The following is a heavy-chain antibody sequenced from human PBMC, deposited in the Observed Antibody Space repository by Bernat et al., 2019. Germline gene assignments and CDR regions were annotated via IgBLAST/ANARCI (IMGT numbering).Heavy chain of an antibody. J-gene: IGHJ6*02. CDR2: ISYDGSNK. CDR1: GFTFSSYG. V-gene: IGHV3-30*18. Sequence: QVQLVESGGGVVQPGRSLRLSCAASGFTFSSYGMHWVRQAPGKGLEWVAVISYDGSNKYYADSVKGRFTISRDNSKNTLYLQMNSLRAKDTAVYYCAKDMRQQLAPFGDYGMDVWGQGTTVTVSS. D-gene: IGHD6-13*01. CDR3: AKDMRQQLAPFGDYGMDV.